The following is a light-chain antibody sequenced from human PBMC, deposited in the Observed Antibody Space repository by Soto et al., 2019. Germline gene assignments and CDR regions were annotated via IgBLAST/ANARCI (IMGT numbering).Light chain of an antibody. Sequence: EIVMTQSPATLSVSPGERGTLSCRASQSVSSNLAWYQQKPGQAPRLLIYGASTRATGIPARFSGSGSGTEFTLTISSLQSEDFAVYYCQQYNNWPLVSSIITGLRLTFGGGTKVEIK. V-gene: IGKV3D-15*01. J-gene: IGKJ4*01. CDR1: QSVSSN. CDR2: GAS. CDR3: QQYNNWPLVSSIITGLRLT.